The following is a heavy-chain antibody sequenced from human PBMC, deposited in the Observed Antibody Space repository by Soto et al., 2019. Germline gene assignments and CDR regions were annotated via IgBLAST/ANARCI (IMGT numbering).Heavy chain of an antibody. V-gene: IGHV3-49*03. CDR1: GFTSDAYA. CDR2: ATSQAFGGTT. D-gene: IGHD3-3*01. J-gene: IGHJ6*02. Sequence: LRLSGTFSGFTSDAYALTGFRQAPGKGLEWVAFATSQAFGGTTDYAASVKGRFTISRDDSTTVAYLQMNSLQTEDTAIYYCTRDGDFYGMDVWGQGTTVTVSS. CDR3: TRDGDFYGMDV.